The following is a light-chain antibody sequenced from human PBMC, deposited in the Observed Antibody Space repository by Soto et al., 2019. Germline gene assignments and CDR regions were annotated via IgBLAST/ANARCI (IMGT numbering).Light chain of an antibody. V-gene: IGLV2-14*01. CDR2: EVN. CDR1: NSDVGGYKD. J-gene: IGLJ1*01. CDR3: PSYTSSSSYV. Sequence: QSALTQPASVSGAPGQSITISCTGTNSDVGGYKDVSWYQQLPGKAPKVMIYEVNNRPSGVSNRFSGSKSGNTASLTTSGQPAEEADDYYCPSYTSSSSYVFGTGTKLTVL.